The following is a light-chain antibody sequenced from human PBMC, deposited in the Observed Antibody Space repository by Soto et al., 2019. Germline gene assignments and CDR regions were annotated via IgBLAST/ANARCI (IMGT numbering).Light chain of an antibody. CDR3: SSYTRTSNYV. Sequence: QSALTQPASVSGSPGQSITISCTGTSSDVGDYNYVSWYQQHPGKAPKLIIYDVSNRPSGVSNRFSGSKSGNTASLTISGLQAEDEADYYCSSYTRTSNYVFGTGTKLTVL. CDR1: SSDVGDYNY. V-gene: IGLV2-14*01. CDR2: DVS. J-gene: IGLJ1*01.